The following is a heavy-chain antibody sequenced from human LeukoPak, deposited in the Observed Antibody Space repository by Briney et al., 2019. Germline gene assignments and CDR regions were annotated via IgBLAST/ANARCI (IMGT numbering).Heavy chain of an antibody. CDR3: AKTSSSDASGHYYMDV. Sequence: GGSLRLSCAASGFTFNTYTMNWVRQAPGKGLEWVSSISKSSCYIHYADSVKGRFTISRDNSQNTVSLQVNNLRTEDTALYYCAKTSSSDASGHYYMDVWGKGTTVTVSS. V-gene: IGHV3-21*01. CDR1: GFTFNTYT. D-gene: IGHD3-3*01. J-gene: IGHJ6*03. CDR2: ISKSSCYI.